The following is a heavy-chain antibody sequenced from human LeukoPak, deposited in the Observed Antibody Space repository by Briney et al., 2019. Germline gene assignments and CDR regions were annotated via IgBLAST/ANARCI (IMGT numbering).Heavy chain of an antibody. CDR2: IYSGGST. V-gene: IGHV3-53*01. D-gene: IGHD3-10*01. CDR3: ARERVPSDYYGSGSRGDYFDY. Sequence: GGSLRLSCAASGFTVSSNYMSWVRQAPGKGLEWVSVIYSGGSTYYADSVKGRFTISRDNSKNTLYLQMNSLRAEDTAVYYCARERVPSDYYGSGSRGDYFDYWGQGTLVTVSS. J-gene: IGHJ4*02. CDR1: GFTVSSNY.